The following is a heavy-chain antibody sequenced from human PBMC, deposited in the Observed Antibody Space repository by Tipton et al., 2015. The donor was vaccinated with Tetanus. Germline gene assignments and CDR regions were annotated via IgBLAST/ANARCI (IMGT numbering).Heavy chain of an antibody. Sequence: GLVKPSETLSLTCAVYGGSFSGYYWSWIRQPPGKGLEWIGEINHSGSTNYNPSLKSRVTISVDTSKNQFSLKLSSVTAADTAVYYCASRIYGDYVYQTFDYWGQGTLVTVSS. V-gene: IGHV4-34*01. CDR3: ASRIYGDYVYQTFDY. CDR1: GGSFSGYY. D-gene: IGHD4-17*01. CDR2: INHSGST. J-gene: IGHJ4*02.